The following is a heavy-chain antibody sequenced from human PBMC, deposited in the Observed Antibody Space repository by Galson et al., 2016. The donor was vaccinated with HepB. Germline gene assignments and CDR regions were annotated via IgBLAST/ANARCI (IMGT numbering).Heavy chain of an antibody. CDR2: ISGSGSIA. CDR1: GFTLRSYS. CDR3: ARRGVVPAAGQVYFDY. Sequence: SLRLSCAASGFTLRSYSMSWVRQAPGKGLEWVSAISGSGSIAYFADSVKGRFTVSRDNSKNTLYLQMSSLSAEDMAVYYCARRGVVPAAGQVYFDYWGQGTLVTVSS. D-gene: IGHD2-2*01. V-gene: IGHV3-23*01. J-gene: IGHJ4*02.